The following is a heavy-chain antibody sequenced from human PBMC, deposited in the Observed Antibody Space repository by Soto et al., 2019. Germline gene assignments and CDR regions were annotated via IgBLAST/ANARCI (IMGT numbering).Heavy chain of an antibody. Sequence: ASVKVSCKASGGTFSSYAISWVRQAPGQGLEWMGGIIPIFGTANYAQKFQGRVTMTRDTSTSTVYIELSSLRSEDTAVYYCGRISTGWHFDYWGQRLRVSGSS. D-gene: IGHD2-2*01. V-gene: IGHV1-69*05. CDR2: IIPIFGTA. CDR3: GRISTGWHFDY. CDR1: GGTFSSYA. J-gene: IGHJ4*02.